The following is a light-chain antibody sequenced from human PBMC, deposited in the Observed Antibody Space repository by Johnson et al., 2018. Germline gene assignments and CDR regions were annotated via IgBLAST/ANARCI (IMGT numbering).Light chain of an antibody. V-gene: IGLV1-51*02. CDR3: GTWDSSMSAGNG. CDR2: ENN. CDR1: SSNIGNNY. J-gene: IGLJ1*01. Sequence: QSVLTQPPSVSAAPGQKVTISCSGSSSNIGNNYVSWYQQLPGTAPKLLIYENNKRPSGIPDRFSGSKSGTSATLGITGLQTGDEADYYCGTWDSSMSAGNGFENGTKVTVL.